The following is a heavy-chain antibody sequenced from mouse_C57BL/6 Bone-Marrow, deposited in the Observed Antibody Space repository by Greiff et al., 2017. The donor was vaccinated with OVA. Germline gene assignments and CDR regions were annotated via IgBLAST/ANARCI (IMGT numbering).Heavy chain of an antibody. D-gene: IGHD1-1*01. J-gene: IGHJ1*03. Sequence: EVQRVESGPGLVKPSQSLSLTCSVTGYSITSGYYWNWIRQFPGNKLEWMGYISYDGSNNYNPSLKNRISITRDTSKNQFFLKLNSVTTEDTATYYCARDRDYGSSYVYFDVWGTGTTVTVSS. CDR1: GYSITSGYY. V-gene: IGHV3-6*01. CDR3: ARDRDYGSSYVYFDV. CDR2: ISYDGSN.